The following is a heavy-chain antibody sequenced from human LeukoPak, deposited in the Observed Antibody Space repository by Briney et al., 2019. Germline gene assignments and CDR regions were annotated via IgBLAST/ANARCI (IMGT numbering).Heavy chain of an antibody. Sequence: SISIYNMNWVRQAPGKGLEWIGSIYYRGSTYYNPPLKSRVTISVDTSKNQFPLKLSSVTAADTAVYYCARHCPGITGTGTKAFDIWGQGTMVTVSS. CDR2: IYYRGST. J-gene: IGHJ3*02. CDR1: SISIYN. V-gene: IGHV4-39*01. D-gene: IGHD6-13*01. CDR3: ARHCPGITGTGTKAFDI.